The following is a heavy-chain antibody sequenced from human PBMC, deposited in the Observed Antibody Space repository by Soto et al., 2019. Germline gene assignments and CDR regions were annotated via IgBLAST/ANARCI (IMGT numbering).Heavy chain of an antibody. CDR1: GGSISSSSYY. J-gene: IGHJ6*03. Sequence: SETLSLTCTVSGGSISSSSYYWGWIRQPPGKGLEWIGSIYYSGSTYYNPSLKSRVPISVDTSKNQFSLKLSSVTAADTAVYYCARLGYCSGGSCYEAQYYYYYYMDVWGKGTTVTVSS. V-gene: IGHV4-39*01. CDR3: ARLGYCSGGSCYEAQYYYYYYMDV. CDR2: IYYSGST. D-gene: IGHD2-15*01.